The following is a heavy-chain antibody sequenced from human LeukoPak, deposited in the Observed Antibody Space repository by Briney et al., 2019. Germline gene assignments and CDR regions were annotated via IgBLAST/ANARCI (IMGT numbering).Heavy chain of an antibody. J-gene: IGHJ4*02. Sequence: ASVKVSCKASGYTLTSYYMHWVRQAPGQGLEWMGIINPSGGSTSYAQKFQGRVTMTRDTSTSTVYMELSSLRSEDTAVYYCARELRFLEWLPNPFDYWGQGTLVTVSS. CDR1: GYTLTSYY. CDR2: INPSGGST. D-gene: IGHD3-3*01. CDR3: ARELRFLEWLPNPFDY. V-gene: IGHV1-46*01.